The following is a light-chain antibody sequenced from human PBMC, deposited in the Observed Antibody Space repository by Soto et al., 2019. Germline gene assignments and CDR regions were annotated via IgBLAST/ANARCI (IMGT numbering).Light chain of an antibody. CDR3: GTWDSSLSAGV. CDR2: ENN. Sequence: QSVLTQPPSVSAAPGQKVTISCSGSSSNIGNNYVSWYQQLPGTAPKLLIYENNKRPSGIPDRFSGSKSVTSATLGITGLQTGVEADYYCGTWDSSLSAGVFGGGTKLTVL. J-gene: IGLJ3*02. CDR1: SSNIGNNY. V-gene: IGLV1-51*02.